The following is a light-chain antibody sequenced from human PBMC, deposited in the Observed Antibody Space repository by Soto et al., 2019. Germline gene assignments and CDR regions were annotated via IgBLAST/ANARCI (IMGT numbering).Light chain of an antibody. J-gene: IGLJ1*01. CDR3: AAWDDSLNGLYV. Sequence: QSALTQPPSASGTPGQRVTISCPGSSSNIGSNTVNWYQQLPGTAPKLLIYSNNQRPSGVPDRFSGSKSGTSASLAISGLQSEDEADYYCAAWDDSLNGLYVFGTRPNVTVL. CDR2: SNN. V-gene: IGLV1-44*01. CDR1: SSNIGSNT.